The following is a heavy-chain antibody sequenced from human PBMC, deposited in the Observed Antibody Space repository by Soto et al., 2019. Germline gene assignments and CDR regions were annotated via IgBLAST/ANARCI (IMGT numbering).Heavy chain of an antibody. Sequence: GASVKVSCKASGYTFTTFTMHWVRQAPGQGLEWMGWINAGNGDTKYSQKLQGRVTIARDTVASTAYMELSGLRSEDTAVYYCARAYNYYDSSGYYSGYFDYWGLGTLVTVSS. CDR2: INAGNGDT. CDR3: ARAYNYYDSSGYYSGYFDY. V-gene: IGHV1-3*01. CDR1: GYTFTTFT. D-gene: IGHD3-22*01. J-gene: IGHJ4*02.